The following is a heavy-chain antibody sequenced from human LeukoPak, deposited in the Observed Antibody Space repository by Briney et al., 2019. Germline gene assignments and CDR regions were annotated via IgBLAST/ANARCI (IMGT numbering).Heavy chain of an antibody. V-gene: IGHV4-34*01. CDR2: INHSGST. D-gene: IGHD5-18*01. J-gene: IGHJ4*02. Sequence: SETLSLTCAVYGGSFRGYYRSWIRQPPGKGLEWIGEINHSGSTNYNPSLKSRVIISVDTSKKQFSLKLSSVTAADTAVYYCARTRGYAFDYWGQGTLVTVSS. CDR3: ARTRGYAFDY. CDR1: GGSFRGYY.